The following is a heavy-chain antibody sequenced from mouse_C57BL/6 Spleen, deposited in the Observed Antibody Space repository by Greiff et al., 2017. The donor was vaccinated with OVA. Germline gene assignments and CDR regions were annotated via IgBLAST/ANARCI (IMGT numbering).Heavy chain of an antibody. CDR3: AREDGSSYWYFDV. D-gene: IGHD1-1*01. CDR1: GYTFTDYY. Sequence: LVESGAELVRPGASVKLSCKASGYTFTDYYINWVKQRPGQGLEWIARIYPGSGNTYYNEKFKGKATLTAEKSSSTAYMQLSSLTSEDSAVYFCAREDGSSYWYFDVWGTGTTVTVSS. V-gene: IGHV1-76*01. J-gene: IGHJ1*03. CDR2: IYPGSGNT.